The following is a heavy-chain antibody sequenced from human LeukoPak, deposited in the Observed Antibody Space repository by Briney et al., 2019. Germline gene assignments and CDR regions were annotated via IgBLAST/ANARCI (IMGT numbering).Heavy chain of an antibody. J-gene: IGHJ4*02. CDR3: VRHVGNGRYYFDY. CDR2: IYYSGST. CDR1: GGSISSGGYY. V-gene: IGHV4-31*11. Sequence: SETLSLTCAVSGGSISSGGYYWSWIRQHPGKGLEWIGYIYYSGSTYYNPSLKSRVTISVDTSKNQFSLKLSSVTAADTAVYYCVRHVGNGRYYFDYWGQGTLVTVSS. D-gene: IGHD2-15*01.